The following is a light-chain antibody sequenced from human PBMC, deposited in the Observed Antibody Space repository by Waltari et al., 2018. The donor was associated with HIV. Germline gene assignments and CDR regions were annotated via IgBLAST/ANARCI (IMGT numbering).Light chain of an antibody. CDR2: YIN. V-gene: IGLV2-11*01. J-gene: IGLJ2*01. Sequence: QSALTQPRSVSESPGPSVPIPCTGTNRDVGAYNYVAWYQPHPGKAPKLIIYYINKRPSGVPDRFSGSKSGNMASLAISGLQAEDEADYYCCSYADGYTWIFGGGTKLTVL. CDR3: CSYADGYTWI. CDR1: NRDVGAYNY.